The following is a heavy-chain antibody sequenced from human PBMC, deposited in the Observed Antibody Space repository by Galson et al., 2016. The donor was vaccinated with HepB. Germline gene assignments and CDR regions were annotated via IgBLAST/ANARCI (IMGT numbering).Heavy chain of an antibody. CDR2: ISIGSSYR. V-gene: IGHV3-21*01. J-gene: IGHJ4*02. CDR3: AREASSWSHFDY. CDR1: GFTFNSYS. D-gene: IGHD6-13*01. Sequence: SLRLSCAVSGFTFNSYSMNWVRQAPGKGLEWVSSISIGSSYRYYADSVKGRFPISRDNAKNSLYLQMNSLRAEDTAVYYCAREASSWSHFDYWGQGTLVTVSS.